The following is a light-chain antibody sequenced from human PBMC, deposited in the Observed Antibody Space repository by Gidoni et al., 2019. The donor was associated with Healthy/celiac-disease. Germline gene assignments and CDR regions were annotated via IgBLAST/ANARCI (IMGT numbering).Light chain of an antibody. CDR1: SSNIGAGYD. V-gene: IGLV1-40*01. CDR2: GNS. Sequence: QTVLTQPPSVYGAPGQRVTISFTGSSSNIGAGYDVHWYQQLPGTAPKLLIYGNSNRPSGVPDRFSGSKSGTSASLAITGLQAEDEADYYCPSYDSSLSGYVFGTGTKVTVL. CDR3: PSYDSSLSGYV. J-gene: IGLJ1*01.